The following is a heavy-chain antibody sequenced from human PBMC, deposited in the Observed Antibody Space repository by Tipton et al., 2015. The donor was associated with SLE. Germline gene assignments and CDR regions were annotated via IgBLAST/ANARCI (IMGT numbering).Heavy chain of an antibody. CDR3: ARAQVRWVADAFGV. J-gene: IGHJ3*01. CDR2: ISSGANA. Sequence: SLRLSCVASRITFNTYAVHWVRQAPGKGLQWVAVISSGANAFYAESVKGRFTISRDNAKNSLYLQMNSLRAEDTAVYYCARAQVRWVADAFGVWGQGSMVTVSS. D-gene: IGHD4-23*01. V-gene: IGHV3-30-3*01. CDR1: RITFNTYA.